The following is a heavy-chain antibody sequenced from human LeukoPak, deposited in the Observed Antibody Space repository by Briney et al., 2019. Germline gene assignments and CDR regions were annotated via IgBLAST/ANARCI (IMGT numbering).Heavy chain of an antibody. CDR3: ARGDYIFDY. CDR1: GGSISSYY. Sequence: SETLSLTCTVSGGSISSYYRSWIRQPPGKGLEWIGYIYYSGSTNYNPSLKSRVTISVDRSKNQFSLKLSSVTAADTAVYYCARGDYIFDYWGQGTLVTVSS. J-gene: IGHJ4*02. CDR2: IYYSGST. V-gene: IGHV4-59*12. D-gene: IGHD4-11*01.